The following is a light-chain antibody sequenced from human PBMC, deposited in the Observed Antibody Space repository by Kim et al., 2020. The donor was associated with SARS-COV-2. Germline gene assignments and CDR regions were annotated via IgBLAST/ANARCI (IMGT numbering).Light chain of an antibody. J-gene: IGKJ2*01. Sequence: EIVLTQSPGTLSLSPGERVTLSCRASQSVSSFLAWYQQKPGQAPRLLIYGASNRATGIPDRFSGSGSGTDFTLTISRLEPEDFAVYYCQQYGSKPRTFGQGTKLEI. CDR2: GAS. CDR1: QSVSSF. CDR3: QQYGSKPRT. V-gene: IGKV3-20*01.